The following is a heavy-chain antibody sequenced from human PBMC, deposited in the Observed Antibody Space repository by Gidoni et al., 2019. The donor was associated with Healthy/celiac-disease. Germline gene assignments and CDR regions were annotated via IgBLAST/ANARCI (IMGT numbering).Heavy chain of an antibody. CDR2: IYHSGST. V-gene: IGHV4-4*02. CDR1: GGSISSSNW. J-gene: IGHJ6*02. CDR3: ARASSGYDPDPYYYYGMDV. D-gene: IGHD5-12*01. Sequence: QVQLQESGPGLVKPSGTLSLTCAVSGGSISSSNWWSWVRQPPGKGLEWIGEIYHSGSTNYNPSLKSRVTISVDKSKNQFSLKLSSVTAADTAVYYCARASSGYDPDPYYYYGMDVWGQGTTVTVSS.